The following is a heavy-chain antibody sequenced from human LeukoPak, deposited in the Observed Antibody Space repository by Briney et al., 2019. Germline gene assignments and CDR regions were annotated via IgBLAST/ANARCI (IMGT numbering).Heavy chain of an antibody. CDR3: VKVAKYYYGSETYYFFEH. Sequence: GESLRLSCAASGFTFTAYWMSWVRQLPGKGLEWVANINQDGTEKYYVDSVKGRFTISRDNAKNSLDLQMNSLRVEDTGIYYCVKVAKYYYGSETYYFFEHWGQGTPVTASS. J-gene: IGHJ4*02. CDR2: INQDGTEK. D-gene: IGHD3-10*01. CDR1: GFTFTAYW. V-gene: IGHV3-7*01.